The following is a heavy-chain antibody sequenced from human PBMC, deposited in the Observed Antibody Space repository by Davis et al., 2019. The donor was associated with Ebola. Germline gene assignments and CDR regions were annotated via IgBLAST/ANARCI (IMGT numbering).Heavy chain of an antibody. CDR1: VYTLTSSG. D-gene: IGHD2-2*01. CDR2: ISAYNGNT. V-gene: IGHV1-18*01. J-gene: IGHJ3*02. Sequence: ASVTVSCMASVYTLTSSGISCVRQAAGQGLEWMGLISAYNGNTNYAQTLQGRVTMTTDTSTSTAYMELRSLRNDDTVVYYSSRAPPVVVPAATDAFDIWGQGTMVTVSS. CDR3: SRAPPVVVPAATDAFDI.